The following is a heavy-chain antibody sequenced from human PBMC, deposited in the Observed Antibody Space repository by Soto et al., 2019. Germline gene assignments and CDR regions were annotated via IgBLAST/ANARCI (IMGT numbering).Heavy chain of an antibody. CDR1: GGSFSGYY. V-gene: IGHV4-34*01. Sequence: SETLSLTCAVYGGSFSGYYWSWIRQPPGKGLEWIGEINHSGSTNYNPSLKSRVTISVDTSKNQFSLNLSSVTAADTAVYYCASKAWDPPRWFDPWGQGTLVTVSS. CDR3: ASKAWDPPRWFDP. D-gene: IGHD1-26*01. CDR2: INHSGST. J-gene: IGHJ5*02.